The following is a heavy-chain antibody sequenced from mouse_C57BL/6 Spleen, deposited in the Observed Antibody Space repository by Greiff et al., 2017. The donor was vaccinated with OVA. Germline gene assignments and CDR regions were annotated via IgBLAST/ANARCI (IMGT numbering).Heavy chain of an antibody. CDR1: GFTFSDAW. V-gene: IGHV6-6*01. Sequence: EVQGVESGGGLVQPGGSMKLSCAASGFTFSDAWMDWVRQSPEKGLEWVAEIRNKANNHATYYAESVKGRFTISRDDSKSSVYLQMNSLRAEDTGIYYCTRRGYYYGSSLYYYAMDYWGQGTSVTVSS. CDR2: IRNKANNHAT. J-gene: IGHJ4*01. CDR3: TRRGYYYGSSLYYYAMDY. D-gene: IGHD1-1*01.